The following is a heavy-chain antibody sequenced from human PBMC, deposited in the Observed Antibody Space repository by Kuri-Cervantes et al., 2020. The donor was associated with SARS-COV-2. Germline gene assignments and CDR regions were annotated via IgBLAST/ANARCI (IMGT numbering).Heavy chain of an antibody. CDR2: ISGSGGST. J-gene: IGHJ3*02. D-gene: IGHD5-18*01. Sequence: GESLKISCAASGFTFSSYAMSWVRQAPGKGLEWVSAISGSGGSTYYADSVKGRFTIPRDNSKNTLYLQMNSLRAEDTAVYYCARNGYTYGYYFSAFDIWGQGTMVTVSS. CDR1: GFTFSSYA. CDR3: ARNGYTYGYYFSAFDI. V-gene: IGHV3-23*01.